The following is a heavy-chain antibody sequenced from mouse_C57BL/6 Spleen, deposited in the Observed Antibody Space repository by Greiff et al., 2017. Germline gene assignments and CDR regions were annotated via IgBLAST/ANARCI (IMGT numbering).Heavy chain of an antibody. D-gene: IGHD1-1*01. J-gene: IGHJ2*01. V-gene: IGHV1-72*01. Sequence: QVQLQQSGAELVKPGASVKLSCKASGYTFTSYWMHWVKQRPGRGLEWIGRIDPNSGGTKYNEKFKSKATLTVDKPSSTAYMQLSSLTSEDSAVYYCARVLITTVVAYYFDYWGQGTTLTVSS. CDR3: ARVLITTVVAYYFDY. CDR1: GYTFTSYW. CDR2: IDPNSGGT.